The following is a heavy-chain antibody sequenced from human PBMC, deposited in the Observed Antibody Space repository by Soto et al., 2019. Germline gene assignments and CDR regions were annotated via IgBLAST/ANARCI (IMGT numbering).Heavy chain of an antibody. CDR3: AILSSGSAFDI. CDR2: ISSSSSYI. D-gene: IGHD6-19*01. V-gene: IGHV3-21*01. CDR1: GFTFSSYS. Sequence: VGSLRLSCAASGFTFSSYSMNWVRQAPGKGLEWVSSISSSSSYIYYADSVKGRFTISRDNAKNSLYLQMNSLRAEDTAVYYCAILSSGSAFDIWGQGTMVTVSS. J-gene: IGHJ3*02.